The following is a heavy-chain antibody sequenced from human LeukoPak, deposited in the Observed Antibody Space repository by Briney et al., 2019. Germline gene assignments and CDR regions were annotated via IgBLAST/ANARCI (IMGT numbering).Heavy chain of an antibody. J-gene: IGHJ5*02. CDR3: ARALFHHRNWFDP. CDR1: GGSVSSGSYY. V-gene: IGHV4-61*01. CDR2: IYYSGST. D-gene: IGHD2-21*01. Sequence: SEALSLTCTVSGGSVSSGSYYWSWIRQPPGKGLEWIGYIYYSGSTNYNPSLKSRVTISVDTSKNQFSLKLSSVTAADTAVYYCARALFHHRNWFDPWGQGTLVTVSS.